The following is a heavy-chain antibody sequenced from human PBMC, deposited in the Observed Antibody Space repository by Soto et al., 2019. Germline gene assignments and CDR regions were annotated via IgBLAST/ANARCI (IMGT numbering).Heavy chain of an antibody. Sequence: SETLSLTCAVSGGSTSSGGYSWSWIRQPPGKGLEWIGYIYHSGSTYYNPSLKSRVTISVDRSKNQFSLKLSSVTAADTAVYYCARGGESGYYFDYWGQGTLVTVSP. V-gene: IGHV4-30-2*01. J-gene: IGHJ4*02. CDR1: GGSTSSGGYS. D-gene: IGHD3-3*01. CDR2: IYHSGST. CDR3: ARGGESGYYFDY.